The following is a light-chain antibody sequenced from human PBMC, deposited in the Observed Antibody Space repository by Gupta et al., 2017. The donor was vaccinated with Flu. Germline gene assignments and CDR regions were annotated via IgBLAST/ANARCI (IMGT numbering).Light chain of an antibody. CDR2: ESN. CDR3: GTWDSSLSAWV. V-gene: IGLV1-51*02. Sequence: KVTIPCSGSSSNIENNYVFWYQQLPGTAPKLLIYESNKRPSGIPDRFSGSKSDTSATLGITGLQTGDEADYYCGTWDSSLSAWVFGGGTKLTVL. CDR1: SSNIENNY. J-gene: IGLJ3*02.